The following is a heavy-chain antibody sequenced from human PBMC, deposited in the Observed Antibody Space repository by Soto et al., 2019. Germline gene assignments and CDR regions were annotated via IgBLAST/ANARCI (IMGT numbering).Heavy chain of an antibody. CDR2: IHYSGST. CDR1: GGSIRPYY. Sequence: SETLSLTCTVSGGSIRPYYWSWVRQPPGEGLQWIGYIHYSGSTNYNPSLKSRVTLSVDTSKNQFSLKLSSVTAADTAVYYCARLGGSYAVPHFDYWGQGTLVTV. CDR3: ARLGGSYAVPHFDY. D-gene: IGHD1-26*01. V-gene: IGHV4-59*08. J-gene: IGHJ4*02.